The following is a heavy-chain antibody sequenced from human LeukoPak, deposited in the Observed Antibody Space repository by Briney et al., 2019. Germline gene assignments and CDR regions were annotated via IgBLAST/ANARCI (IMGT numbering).Heavy chain of an antibody. CDR2: ISYDGSNK. Sequence: GRSLRLSCAASGFTFSSYAMHWVRQAPGKGLEWVAVISYDGSNKYYADSVKGRFTISRDNAKNSLYLQMNSLRAEDTAVYYCARVFLYGPAYYYYYMDVWGKGTTVTVSS. J-gene: IGHJ6*03. CDR1: GFTFSSYA. CDR3: ARVFLYGPAYYYYYMDV. V-gene: IGHV3-30*04. D-gene: IGHD4-17*01.